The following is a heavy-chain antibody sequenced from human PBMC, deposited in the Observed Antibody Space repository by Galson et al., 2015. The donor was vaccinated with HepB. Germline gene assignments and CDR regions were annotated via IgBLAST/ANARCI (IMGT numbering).Heavy chain of an antibody. CDR3: AKPALLTLSDAFQI. Sequence: SLRLSCAASGFTLSTYVMSWVRQAPGKGLEWVSTMSGSGGSTSYADSVKGRFTISRDNSKNTLHLQMDSLRAEDTAVYYCAKPALLTLSDAFQIWGQATMVTVSS. V-gene: IGHV3-23*01. CDR2: MSGSGGST. D-gene: IGHD4-23*01. CDR1: GFTLSTYV. J-gene: IGHJ3*02.